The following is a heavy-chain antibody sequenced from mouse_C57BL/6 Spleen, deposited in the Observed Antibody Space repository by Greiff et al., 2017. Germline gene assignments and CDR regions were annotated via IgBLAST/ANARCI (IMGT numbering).Heavy chain of an antibody. CDR3: ARRDYDYDLNWYFDV. CDR2: ISSGSSTI. D-gene: IGHD2-4*01. CDR1: GFTFSDYG. Sequence: EVQVVESGGGLVKPGGSLKLSCAASGFTFSDYGMHWVRQAPEKGLEWVAYISSGSSTIYYADTVKGRFTISRDNAKNTLFLQMTSLRSEDTAMYYCARRDYDYDLNWYFDVWGTGTTVTVSS. J-gene: IGHJ1*03. V-gene: IGHV5-17*01.